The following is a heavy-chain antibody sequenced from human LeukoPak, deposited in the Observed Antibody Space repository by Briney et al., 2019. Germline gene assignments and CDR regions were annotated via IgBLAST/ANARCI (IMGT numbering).Heavy chain of an antibody. Sequence: GGSLRLSCAASGFTFDDYAMHWVRQAPGKGLEWVSGISWNSGSIGYADSVKGRFTISRDNAKNSLYLQMNSLGAEDTALYYCAKDIGSGWIFDYWGQGTLVTVSS. CDR1: GFTFDDYA. CDR2: ISWNSGSI. CDR3: AKDIGSGWIFDY. J-gene: IGHJ4*02. V-gene: IGHV3-9*01. D-gene: IGHD6-19*01.